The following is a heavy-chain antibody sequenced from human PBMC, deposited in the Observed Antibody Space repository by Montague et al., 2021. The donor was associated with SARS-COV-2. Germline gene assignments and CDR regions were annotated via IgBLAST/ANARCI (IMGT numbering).Heavy chain of an antibody. V-gene: IGHV4-34*01. J-gene: IGHJ4*02. CDR1: GGSFSDYH. CDR2: INHGGST. D-gene: IGHD1-1*01. Sequence: SETLSLSCAVYGGSFSDYHWTWICQSPGEGLEWFGQINHGGSTKYNPSLESRVTISIDTSKKQFSLKLTSVTAADTAVYYCARGAPGYWGQGTLVTVSS. CDR3: ARGAPGY.